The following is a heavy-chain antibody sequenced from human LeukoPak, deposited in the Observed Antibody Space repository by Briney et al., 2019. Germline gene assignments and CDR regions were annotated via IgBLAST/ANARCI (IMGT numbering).Heavy chain of an antibody. V-gene: IGHV3-53*01. Sequence: GGSLRLSCAASGFTVSSNYMSWVRQAPGKGLEWVSVIYSGGSTYYADSVKGRFTISRDNSKNTLYLQMNSLRAEDTAVYYCAKDSWAGTYDYWGQGTLVTVSS. CDR2: IYSGGST. D-gene: IGHD6-19*01. J-gene: IGHJ4*02. CDR3: AKDSWAGTYDY. CDR1: GFTVSSNY.